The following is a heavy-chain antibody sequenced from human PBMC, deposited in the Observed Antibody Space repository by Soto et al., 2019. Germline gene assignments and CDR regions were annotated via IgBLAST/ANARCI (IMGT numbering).Heavy chain of an antibody. D-gene: IGHD1-26*01. CDR1: GFTFSHYA. J-gene: IGHJ4*02. CDR3: AKDGSHNFDY. V-gene: IGHV3-30*18. Sequence: QVQLVESGGGVVQPGRSLRLSCAASGFTFSHYAMHWVRQAPGKGVEWVALMSYDGSNEYYADSVQGRFTISRDNSKNTLYLQMNSLRAEDTAVYYCAKDGSHNFDYWGQGGLGTVS. CDR2: MSYDGSNE.